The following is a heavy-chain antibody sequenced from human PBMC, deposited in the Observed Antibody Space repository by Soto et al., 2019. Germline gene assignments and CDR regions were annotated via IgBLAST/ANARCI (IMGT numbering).Heavy chain of an antibody. V-gene: IGHV3-21*01. Sequence: EVQLVESGGGLVKPGGSLRLSCAASGFTFSSYSMNWVRQAPGKGLEWVSSIITSGNYIYYADSVKGRFTISRDNAKNSLYLQMNSLRAEDTAVYYCARSSVRGISSEQDVWGRGTTVTLSS. J-gene: IGHJ6*02. CDR1: GFTFSSYS. CDR2: IITSGNYI. D-gene: IGHD1-20*01. CDR3: ARSSVRGISSEQDV.